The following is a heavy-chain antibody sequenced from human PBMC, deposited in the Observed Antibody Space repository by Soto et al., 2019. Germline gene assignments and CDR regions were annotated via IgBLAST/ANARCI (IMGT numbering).Heavy chain of an antibody. Sequence: GGSLRLSCAASGFTFSSFGMNWVRQAPGKGLEWVSVISDSGDTTSHADSVKGRFTISRDNSKNILYLQMDSLRAEDTAVYYCAKAARTTTLYNFDFWGQGTLVTVSS. CDR2: ISDSGDTT. CDR1: GFTFSSFG. V-gene: IGHV3-23*01. CDR3: AKAARTTTLYNFDF. D-gene: IGHD1-1*01. J-gene: IGHJ4*02.